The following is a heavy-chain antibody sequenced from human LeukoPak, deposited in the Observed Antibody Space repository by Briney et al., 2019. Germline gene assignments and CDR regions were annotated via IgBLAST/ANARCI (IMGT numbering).Heavy chain of an antibody. Sequence: ASVKVSCKPSGYTFTVYYMHWVRQAPGQGLEWMGWINPNSGGTNYAQKFQGRVTMTRDTSISTAYMELSRLRSDDTAVYYCARSPTYYYGSGSPYGMDVWGQGTTVTVSS. CDR2: INPNSGGT. D-gene: IGHD3-10*01. V-gene: IGHV1-2*02. J-gene: IGHJ6*02. CDR1: GYTFTVYY. CDR3: ARSPTYYYGSGSPYGMDV.